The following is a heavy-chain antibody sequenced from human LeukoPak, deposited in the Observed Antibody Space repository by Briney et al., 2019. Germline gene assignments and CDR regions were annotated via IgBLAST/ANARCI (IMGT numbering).Heavy chain of an antibody. Sequence: PGRSLRLSCAASGFTFDDYATHWVRQAPGKGLEWVSGISWNSGSIGYADSVKGRFTISRDNAKNSLCLQMNSLRAEDTALYYCASGRLVVTAPFDYWGQGTLVTVSS. CDR1: GFTFDDYA. J-gene: IGHJ4*02. D-gene: IGHD2-21*02. CDR2: ISWNSGSI. CDR3: ASGRLVVTAPFDY. V-gene: IGHV3-9*01.